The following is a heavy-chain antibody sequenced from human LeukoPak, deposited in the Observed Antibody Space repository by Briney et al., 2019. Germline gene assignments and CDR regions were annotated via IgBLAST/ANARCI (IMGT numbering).Heavy chain of an antibody. V-gene: IGHV4-39*07. CDR1: GGSISSSSYY. Sequence: SETLSLTCIVSGGSISSSSYYWGWIRQPPGKGLEWIGSIYYSGSTYYNPSLKSRVTISVDTSKNQFSLNLTSVTAADTAVYYCARRHYYGSGSPTDGMDVWGQGTTVTVSS. J-gene: IGHJ6*02. CDR2: IYYSGST. D-gene: IGHD3-10*01. CDR3: ARRHYYGSGSPTDGMDV.